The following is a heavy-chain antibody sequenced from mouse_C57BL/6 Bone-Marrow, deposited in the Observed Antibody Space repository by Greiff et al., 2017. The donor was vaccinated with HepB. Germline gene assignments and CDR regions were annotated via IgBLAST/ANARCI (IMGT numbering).Heavy chain of an antibody. CDR3: ARHGIPMDY. CDR2: ISSGGSYT. J-gene: IGHJ4*01. Sequence: EVKLMESGGDLVKPGGSLKLSCAASGFTFSSYGMSWVRQTPDKRLEWVATISSGGSYTYYPDSVKGRFTISRDNAKNTLYLQMSSLKSEDTAMYYCARHGIPMDYWGQGTSVTASS. V-gene: IGHV5-6*01. CDR1: GFTFSSYG.